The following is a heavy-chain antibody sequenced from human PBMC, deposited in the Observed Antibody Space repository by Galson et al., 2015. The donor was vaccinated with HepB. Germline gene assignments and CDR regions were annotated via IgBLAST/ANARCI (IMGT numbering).Heavy chain of an antibody. D-gene: IGHD3-22*01. J-gene: IGHJ4*02. CDR3: ARDGGSYYYDSSGYFDY. CDR2: INPSGGST. Sequence: SCKASGYAFTSYYMHWVRQAPGQGLEWMGIINPSGGSTSYAQKFQGRVTMTRDTSTSTVYMELSSLRSEDTAVYYCARDGGSYYYDSSGYFDYWGQGTLVTVSS. V-gene: IGHV1-46*01. CDR1: GYAFTSYY.